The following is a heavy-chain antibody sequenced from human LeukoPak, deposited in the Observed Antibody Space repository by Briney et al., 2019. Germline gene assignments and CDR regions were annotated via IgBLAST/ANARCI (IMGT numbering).Heavy chain of an antibody. V-gene: IGHV3-64D*06. CDR3: VRVRYSGYDS. CDR1: GFTLSSDA. D-gene: IGHD5-12*01. J-gene: IGHJ5*02. CDR2: ISTNENNT. Sequence: PGGSLRLSCSASGFTLSSDAMQWVRQAPSKRLEYVSAISTNENNTHYAHSVKDRFTTSRDNSNNPLHLQMSSLRAEDTAVYYCVRVRYSGYDSWGQGTLVIVCS.